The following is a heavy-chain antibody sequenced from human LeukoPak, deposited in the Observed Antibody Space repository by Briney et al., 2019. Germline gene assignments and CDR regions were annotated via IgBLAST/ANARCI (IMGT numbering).Heavy chain of an antibody. J-gene: IGHJ4*02. Sequence: PGGSLRLSCAASGFTFSGSELHWVRQASGSGLEWVGRVRSKANNYATAYAASVKGRFTISRDDSKNTAHLRMNSLRAEDTAVYYCARGTHIAAFDYWGQGTLVTVSS. CDR3: ARGTHIAAFDY. D-gene: IGHD6-13*01. V-gene: IGHV3-73*01. CDR2: VRSKANNYAT. CDR1: GFTFSGSE.